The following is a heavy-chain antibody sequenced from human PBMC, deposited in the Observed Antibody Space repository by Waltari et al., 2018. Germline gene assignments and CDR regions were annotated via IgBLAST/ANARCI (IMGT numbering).Heavy chain of an antibody. D-gene: IGHD4-17*01. J-gene: IGHJ5*02. Sequence: QVQLVQSGAEVKKPGSSVKVSCKASGGTFSSYTISWVRQAPGQGLEWMGRISPILGIANDAQKFQGRVTITADKSTSTAYMELSSLRSEDTAVYYCARASDDYGDYRGWFDPWGQGTLVTVSS. CDR1: GGTFSSYT. V-gene: IGHV1-69*02. CDR2: ISPILGIA. CDR3: ARASDDYGDYRGWFDP.